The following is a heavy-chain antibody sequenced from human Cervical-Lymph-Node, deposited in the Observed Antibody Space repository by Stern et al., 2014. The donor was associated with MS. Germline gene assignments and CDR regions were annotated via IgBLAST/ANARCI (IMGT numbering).Heavy chain of an antibody. CDR3: ARDPDYGDYGLDY. Sequence: EVQLVESGGGLVQPGGSLRLSCAASVFTFSSYWMHWVRQAPGKGLVWVSRINSDGSSTSYADSVKGRFTISRDNAKNTLYLQMNSLRAEDTAVYYCARDPDYGDYGLDYWGQGTLVTVSS. V-gene: IGHV3-74*01. J-gene: IGHJ4*02. CDR2: INSDGSST. CDR1: VFTFSSYW. D-gene: IGHD4-17*01.